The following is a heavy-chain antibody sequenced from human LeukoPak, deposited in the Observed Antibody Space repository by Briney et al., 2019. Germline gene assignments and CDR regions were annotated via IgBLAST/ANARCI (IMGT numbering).Heavy chain of an antibody. CDR3: ARGTVLTGYASFDY. CDR1: GGSFSGYY. D-gene: IGHD3-16*01. J-gene: IGHJ4*02. V-gene: IGHV4-34*01. Sequence: SETLSLTCAVNGGSFSGYYWTWIRQSPGKGLEWIGEIIHSGRANYSPSLKSRLTLSVDPSMNRFSLRLSSVTAADTAVYYCARGTVLTGYASFDYWGQGALVTVSS. CDR2: IIHSGRA.